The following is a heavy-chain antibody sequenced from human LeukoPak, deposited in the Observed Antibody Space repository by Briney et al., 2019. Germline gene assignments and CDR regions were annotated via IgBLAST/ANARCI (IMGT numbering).Heavy chain of an antibody. CDR3: ARLYTSSWYSGNGHFDY. D-gene: IGHD6-13*01. V-gene: IGHV4-39*01. Sequence: SETLSLTCTVSGDSIGSSNYYWGWIRQPPGKGLEWIGTIYYSGSTYYNPSLKSRVSMSVDTSKNQFSLKLNSVTAADTAVYYCARLYTSSWYSGNGHFDYWGQGTLVTVSS. J-gene: IGHJ4*02. CDR1: GDSIGSSNYY. CDR2: IYYSGST.